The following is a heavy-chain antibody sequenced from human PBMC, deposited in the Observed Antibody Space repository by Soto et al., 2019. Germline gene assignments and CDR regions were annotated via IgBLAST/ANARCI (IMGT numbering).Heavy chain of an antibody. D-gene: IGHD5-18*01. CDR2: IWYDGSNK. J-gene: IGHJ6*02. Sequence: GGSLRLSCAASGFTFSSYGMHWVRQAPGKGLEWVAVIWYDGSNKYYADSVKGRFTISRDNSKNTLYLQMNSLRAEDTAVYYCARDTAQTSYYYYGMDVWGQGTTVTVS. CDR3: ARDTAQTSYYYYGMDV. V-gene: IGHV3-33*01. CDR1: GFTFSSYG.